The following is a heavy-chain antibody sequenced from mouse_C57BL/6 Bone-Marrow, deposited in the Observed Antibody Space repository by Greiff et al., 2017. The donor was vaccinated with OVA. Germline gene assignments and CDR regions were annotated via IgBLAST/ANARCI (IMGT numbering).Heavy chain of an antibody. CDR1: GYTFTDYY. Sequence: EVQLQQSGPVLVKPGASVKMSCKASGYTFTDYYMNWVKQSHGKSLEWIGVLNPSNGGTRYNQKFKGKATLTVEKSSSTAYMELNILTSEDSAVYYCARPYYGSNFYFDYWGQGTTLTVSS. D-gene: IGHD1-1*01. V-gene: IGHV1-19*01. J-gene: IGHJ2*01. CDR3: ARPYYGSNFYFDY. CDR2: LNPSNGGT.